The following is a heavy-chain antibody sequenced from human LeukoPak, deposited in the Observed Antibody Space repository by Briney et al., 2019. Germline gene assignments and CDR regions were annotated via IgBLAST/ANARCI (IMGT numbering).Heavy chain of an antibody. J-gene: IGHJ4*02. D-gene: IGHD6-19*01. CDR2: ISGSGGST. CDR3: AKDSEDSGWYGY. Sequence: GGSLRLSCAASGFTFSSYAMSWVRQAPGKGLEWVSAISGSGGSTYYADSVKGRFTISRDNSKNPLYLQMNRLRAEDTAVYYCAKDSEDSGWYGYWGQGTLVTVSS. V-gene: IGHV3-23*01. CDR1: GFTFSSYA.